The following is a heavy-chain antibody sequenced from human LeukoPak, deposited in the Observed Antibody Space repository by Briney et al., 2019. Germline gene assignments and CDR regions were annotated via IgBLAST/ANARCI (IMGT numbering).Heavy chain of an antibody. D-gene: IGHD5-12*01. Sequence: GGSLRLSCAASGFTFSSHGMHWVRQAPGKGLEWVAVIWYDRSKKYYGDSVKGRFSISRDNSKNTMYLQMSSLRAEDTGVYYCARFSGSRGYGYDFWGQGTLVTVSS. CDR3: ARFSGSRGYGYDF. V-gene: IGHV3-33*01. CDR1: GFTFSSHG. CDR2: IWYDRSKK. J-gene: IGHJ4*02.